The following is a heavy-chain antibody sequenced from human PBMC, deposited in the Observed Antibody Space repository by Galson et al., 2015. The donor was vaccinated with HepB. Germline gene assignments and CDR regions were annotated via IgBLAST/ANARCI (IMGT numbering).Heavy chain of an antibody. J-gene: IGHJ4*02. Sequence: SLRLSCAASGFTFSSYAMSWVRQAPGKGLEWVSAISGSGGSTYYADSVKGRFTISRDNSKNTLYLQMNSLRAEDTAVYYCVSSGSYGGAYAYWGQGTLVTVSS. V-gene: IGHV3-23*01. CDR1: GFTFSSYA. CDR2: ISGSGGST. D-gene: IGHD1-26*01. CDR3: VSSGSYGGAYAY.